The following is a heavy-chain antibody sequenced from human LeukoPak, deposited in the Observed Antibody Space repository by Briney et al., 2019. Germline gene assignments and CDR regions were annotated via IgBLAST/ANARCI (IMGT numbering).Heavy chain of an antibody. CDR3: ARSYLGESFDY. J-gene: IGHJ4*02. Sequence: SETLSLTCTVSGGSIGLYYWAWIRQPPGKGLEWIGYIFHTGSTNYNPSLKSRLTISVDTSRNQFSLRLSSVTAADTAVYYCARSYLGESFDYWGQGTLVTVSS. CDR2: IFHTGST. CDR1: GGSIGLYY. D-gene: IGHD3-16*01. V-gene: IGHV4-4*09.